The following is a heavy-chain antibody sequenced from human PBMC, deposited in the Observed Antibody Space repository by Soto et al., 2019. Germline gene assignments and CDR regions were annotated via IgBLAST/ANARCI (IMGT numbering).Heavy chain of an antibody. V-gene: IGHV3-23*01. D-gene: IGHD3-16*02. J-gene: IGHJ4*02. Sequence: PGGSLRLCCVAAGVSCDKHAMAWVRQAPGKGLEWVSHVAAGGGHTYYAESVKGQFTISRDNSKNTLFLQINTLRSDDTAIYFCARRTSFLGAFDYWGQGVLVTVSS. CDR2: VAAGGGHT. CDR1: GVSCDKHA. CDR3: ARRTSFLGAFDY.